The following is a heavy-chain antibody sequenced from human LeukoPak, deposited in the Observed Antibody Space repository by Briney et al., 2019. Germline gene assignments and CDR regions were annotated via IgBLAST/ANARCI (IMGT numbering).Heavy chain of an antibody. CDR3: ARLTTVTTNGGFDF. CDR1: GGSISNSNW. CDR2: IYHSGST. Sequence: KASGTLSLTCAVPGGSISNSNWWSWVRQPPGKGLDWIGDIYHSGSTNYNPSLSSRVAISVDKSKNHFSLNLTSVTAADTAVYYCARLTTVTTNGGFDFWGQGTMVTVSS. D-gene: IGHD4-17*01. J-gene: IGHJ3*01. V-gene: IGHV4-4*02.